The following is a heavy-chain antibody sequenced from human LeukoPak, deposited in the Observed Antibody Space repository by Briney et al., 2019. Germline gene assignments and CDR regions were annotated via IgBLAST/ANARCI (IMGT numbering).Heavy chain of an antibody. Sequence: SETLSLTCTVSGGSISSSSYYWGWIRQPPGKGLEWIGSIYYSGSTYYNPSLKSRVTISVDTSKNQFSLKLSSVTAADTAVYYCARDRGITGATWYFDLWGRGTLVTVSS. CDR3: ARDRGITGATWYFDL. CDR2: IYYSGST. V-gene: IGHV4-39*07. J-gene: IGHJ2*01. CDR1: GGSISSSSYY. D-gene: IGHD1-20*01.